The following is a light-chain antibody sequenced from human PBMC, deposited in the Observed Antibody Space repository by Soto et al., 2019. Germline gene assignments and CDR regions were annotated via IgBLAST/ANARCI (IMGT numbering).Light chain of an antibody. CDR1: QSVTSNY. V-gene: IGKV3-20*01. CDR2: GAS. CDR3: QQYGRSPLLYT. J-gene: IGKJ2*01. Sequence: EIVLTQSPGTLSLSPGERATLSCRASQSVTSNYLAWYQQKPGQAPRLLIYGASTRAAGVPDRFSGSGSGTDFTLTITRLEPEEFAVYYCQQYGRSPLLYTFGQGTKVGVK.